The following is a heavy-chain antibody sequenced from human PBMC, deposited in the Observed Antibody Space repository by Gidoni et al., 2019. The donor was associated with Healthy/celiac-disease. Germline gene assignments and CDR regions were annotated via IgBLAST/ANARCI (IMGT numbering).Heavy chain of an antibody. D-gene: IGHD3-3*01. CDR1: GFTFSSYA. V-gene: IGHV3-23*01. J-gene: IGHJ5*02. CDR3: AKDSPNYDFWSGTDENWFDP. CDR2: ISGSGGST. Sequence: EVQLLESGGGLVQPGGSLRLSCAASGFTFSSYAMSWVRQAPGKGLEWVSAISGSGGSTYYADSVKGRFTISRDNSKNTLYLQMNSLRAEDTAVYYCAKDSPNYDFWSGTDENWFDPWGQGTLVTVSS.